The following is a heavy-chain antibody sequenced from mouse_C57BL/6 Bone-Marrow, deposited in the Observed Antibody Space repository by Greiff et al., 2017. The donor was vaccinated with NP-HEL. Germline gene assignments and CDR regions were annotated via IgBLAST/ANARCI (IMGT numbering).Heavy chain of an antibody. CDR1: GYSFTGYY. D-gene: IGHD2-4*01. CDR2: INPSTGGT. Sequence: VQLQQSGAELARPGASVKLSCKASGYSFTGYYMNWVKQSPEKSLEWIGEINPSTGGTTYNQKFKAKATLTVDKSSSTAYMQLKSLTSEDSAVYYCARHYYDYYYAMDYWGQGTSVTVSS. V-gene: IGHV1-42*01. J-gene: IGHJ4*01. CDR3: ARHYYDYYYAMDY.